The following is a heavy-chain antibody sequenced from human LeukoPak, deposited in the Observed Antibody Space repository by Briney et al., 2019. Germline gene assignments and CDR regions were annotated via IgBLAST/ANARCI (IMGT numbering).Heavy chain of an antibody. V-gene: IGHV1-18*01. Sequence: ASVTVSCTTSGYTFASYGVTWVRQAPGQGLEWMGWISTYNGHTNYAQKLQGRVTMTTDTSTSTAYMELRSLRSDDTAVYYCARQVDSTMALPDYWGQGTLVTVSS. J-gene: IGHJ4*02. CDR2: ISTYNGHT. CDR3: ARQVDSTMALPDY. CDR1: GYTFASYG. D-gene: IGHD3-10*01.